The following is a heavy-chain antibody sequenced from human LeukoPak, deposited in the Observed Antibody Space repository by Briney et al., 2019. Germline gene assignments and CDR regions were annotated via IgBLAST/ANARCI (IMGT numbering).Heavy chain of an antibody. CDR3: ARLLRNIAAAVYYFDY. Sequence: GESLKISCKGSGYSFTSYWIGWVRQMPGKGLEWMGIIYPGDSDTRYSPSFQGQVTISADKSISTAYLQWSSLRASDTAMYYCARLLRNIAAAVYYFDYWGQGTLVTVSS. D-gene: IGHD6-13*01. CDR2: IYPGDSDT. CDR1: GYSFTSYW. J-gene: IGHJ4*02. V-gene: IGHV5-51*01.